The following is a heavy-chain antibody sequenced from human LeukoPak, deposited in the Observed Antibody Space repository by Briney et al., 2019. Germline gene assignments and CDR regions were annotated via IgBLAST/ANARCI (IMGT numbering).Heavy chain of an antibody. D-gene: IGHD6-13*01. CDR3: ARGHDSSSLYSPHDY. CDR2: INPDSGGS. V-gene: IGHV1-2*02. J-gene: IGHJ4*02. CDR1: GYTFTGYY. Sequence: ASVKVSCKASGYTFTGYYIHWVRQAPGQGLEWMGWINPDSGGSNCAQEFQGRVTMTRDTAISTAYMELSRLRSDDTAVYYCARGHDSSSLYSPHDYWGQGTLVTVSS.